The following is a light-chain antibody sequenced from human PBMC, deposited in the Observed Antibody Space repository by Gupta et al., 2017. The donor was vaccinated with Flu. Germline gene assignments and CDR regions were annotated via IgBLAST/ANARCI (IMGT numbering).Light chain of an antibody. V-gene: IGKV3-20*01. CDR3: QQYGSSPPFT. CDR2: GAS. CDR1: QSVRSSY. J-gene: IGKJ3*01. Sequence: RVTLSCRASQSVRSSYLALYQQKPGQAPRLLIYGASSRATGIPDRFSGSGSGTDFTLTISRLEPEDFAVYYCQQYGSSPPFTFGPGTKVDIK.